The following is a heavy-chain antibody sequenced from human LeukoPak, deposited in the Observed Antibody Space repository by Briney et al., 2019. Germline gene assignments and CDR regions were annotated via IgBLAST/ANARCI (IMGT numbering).Heavy chain of an antibody. CDR3: ASGGGDWSPWGMDV. D-gene: IGHD2-21*02. CDR2: IDYSGRT. V-gene: IGHV4-30-4*01. CDR1: GGTISSGDYY. J-gene: IGHJ6*02. Sequence: PSGTLSLTCAVSGGTISSGDYYWGWIRQPPGQGLEWIGYIDYSGRTYYNSSLKSRVTISVDTAKNQFSLKLRPVTAAATAVYSCASGGGDWSPWGMDVWGQGTTVTVSS.